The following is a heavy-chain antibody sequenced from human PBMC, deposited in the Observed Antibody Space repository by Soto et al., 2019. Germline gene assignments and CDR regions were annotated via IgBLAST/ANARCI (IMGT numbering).Heavy chain of an antibody. V-gene: IGHV3-30*17. CDR1: GSTFPNYP. CDR2: ISHDGVTK. CDR3: VRGGYSSSWERLDP. J-gene: IGHJ5*02. D-gene: IGHD4-4*01. Sequence: VGSLRLSCTASGSTFPNYPMHWVRQAPDKGLEWVAVISHDGVTKHSADSVKGRFTISRDNSRNTLYIQMNSLRIEDTAMYYCVRGGYSSSWERLDPWGQGTLVTVSS.